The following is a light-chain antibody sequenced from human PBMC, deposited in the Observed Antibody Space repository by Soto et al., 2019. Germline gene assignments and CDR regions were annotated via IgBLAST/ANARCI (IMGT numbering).Light chain of an antibody. CDR1: SSNIGAGYD. J-gene: IGLJ2*01. V-gene: IGLV1-40*01. Sequence: QPVLTQPPSVSGAPGQRVTISCTGSSSNIGAGYDVHWYQQLPGTAPKLLIYGNSNRPSGVPDRFSGSKSGTSATRAITGLQAEDEADYYCQSYDSSRSGHVVFGGGTKLTVL. CDR3: QSYDSSRSGHVV. CDR2: GNS.